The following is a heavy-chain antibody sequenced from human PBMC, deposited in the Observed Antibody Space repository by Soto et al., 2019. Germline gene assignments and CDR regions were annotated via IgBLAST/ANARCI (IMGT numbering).Heavy chain of an antibody. CDR3: ASFGGRWLQNVDY. Sequence: QLQLQESGPGLVKPSETLSLTCTVSGGSISSSSYYWGWIRQPPGKGLEWIGSIYYSGSTYYNPSLKSRVTISVDTSKNQFSLKLSSVTAADTAVYYCASFGGRWLQNVDYWGQGTLVTVSS. V-gene: IGHV4-39*01. J-gene: IGHJ4*02. D-gene: IGHD3-10*01. CDR2: IYYSGST. CDR1: GGSISSSSYY.